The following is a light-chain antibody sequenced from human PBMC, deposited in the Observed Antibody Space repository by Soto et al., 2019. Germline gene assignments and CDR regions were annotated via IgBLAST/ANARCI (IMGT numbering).Light chain of an antibody. Sequence: DIQMTQSPSSLSASVGDRVTITCRASQGISNYLAWYQQKPGKVPKLLIYAASTLQSGVPSRFSGRGSGTYFTLTISSLQAEDVATYYCQKDNSALRGFGPGTKVDIK. CDR1: QGISNY. CDR2: AAS. V-gene: IGKV1-27*01. J-gene: IGKJ3*01. CDR3: QKDNSALRG.